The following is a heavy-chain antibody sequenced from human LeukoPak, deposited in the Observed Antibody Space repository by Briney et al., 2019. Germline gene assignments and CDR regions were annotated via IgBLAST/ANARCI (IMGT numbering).Heavy chain of an antibody. V-gene: IGHV4-34*01. CDR2: INQSGST. CDR1: GGSFGGYQ. D-gene: IGHD6-19*01. CDR3: ARGARVGYSSGWSIDY. J-gene: IGHJ4*02. Sequence: SETLSLTCAVYGGSFGGYQWSWIRQPPGKGLEWIGEINQSGSTNFNPSLKSRVTISVDTSKNQFSLKLRSVTAADTAVYYCARGARVGYSSGWSIDYWGQGTLVTVSS.